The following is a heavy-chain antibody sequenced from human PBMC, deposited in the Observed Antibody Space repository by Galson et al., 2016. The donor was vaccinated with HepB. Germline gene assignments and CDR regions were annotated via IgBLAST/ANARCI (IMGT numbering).Heavy chain of an antibody. Sequence: SETLSLTCTVSGGSVNTDQYHWSWIRQPPGKGLQWLGHTYYGMSTTYNPSLKSRVTISIDTSKNQFSLTLSPVTAADTAVYYCTTYIGGRGGTGYWGKGTLVTVSS. D-gene: IGHD1-1*01. CDR3: TTYIGGRGGTGY. CDR2: TYYGMST. J-gene: IGHJ4*02. CDR1: GGSVNTDQYH. V-gene: IGHV4-61*01.